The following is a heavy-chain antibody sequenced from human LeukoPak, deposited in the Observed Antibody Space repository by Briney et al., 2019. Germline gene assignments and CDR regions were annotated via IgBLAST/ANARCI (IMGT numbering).Heavy chain of an antibody. CDR3: ARVGTAEGTLEDY. V-gene: IGHV3-7*01. D-gene: IGHD6-13*01. Sequence: GGSLRLSCAASGFTSRSYWMSWVRQPPGKGLEWVANIKHDGSEKYYVDSVKGRFTISRDNAKNSLYLQMNSLRAEDTAVYYCARVGTAEGTLEDYWGQGTLVTVSS. CDR2: IKHDGSEK. CDR1: GFTSRSYW. J-gene: IGHJ4*02.